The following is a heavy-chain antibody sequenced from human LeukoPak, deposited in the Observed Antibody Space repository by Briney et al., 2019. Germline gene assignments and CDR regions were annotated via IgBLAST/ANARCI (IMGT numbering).Heavy chain of an antibody. Sequence: PSETLSLTCTVSGGSISSGSYSWNWIRQPAGKGLEWIGRMYSSGATNYNPSLKSRVTISVDTSKNQFSLKLSSVTAADTAVYYCARLDGYNLYYFDYWGQGTLVTVSS. CDR1: GGSISSGSYS. CDR3: ARLDGYNLYYFDY. V-gene: IGHV4-61*02. D-gene: IGHD5-24*01. CDR2: MYSSGAT. J-gene: IGHJ4*02.